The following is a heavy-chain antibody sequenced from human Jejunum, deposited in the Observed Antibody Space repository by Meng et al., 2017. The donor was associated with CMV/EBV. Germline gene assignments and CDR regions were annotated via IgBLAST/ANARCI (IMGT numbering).Heavy chain of an antibody. Sequence: QVPLQGSRPARVTPSTTLSPTCTVSGGSHSSSDNYWSWIRQPPGKGLEWIGYIYYSGSTYYNPSLKSRLTISVDTSKNQFSLNLTSVTAADTAVYYCARVGYYYDTGAYYYVVDYWGQGTLVTVSS. CDR3: ARVGYYYDTGAYYYVVDY. CDR1: GGSHSSSDNY. CDR2: IYYSGST. D-gene: IGHD3-22*01. V-gene: IGHV4-30-4*08. J-gene: IGHJ4*02.